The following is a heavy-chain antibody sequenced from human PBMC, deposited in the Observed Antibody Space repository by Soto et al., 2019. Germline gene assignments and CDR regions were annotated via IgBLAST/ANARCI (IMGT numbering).Heavy chain of an antibody. CDR2: INPSGGSS. D-gene: IGHD6-13*01. V-gene: IGHV1-46*03. CDR3: ARGGASSSAYYSDC. CDR1: GYTFTSYY. Sequence: QVQLVQSGAEGKKPGASVKISCKASGYTFTSYYMHWVRQAPGQGLEWMGVINPSGGSSSSAQKFQGRVTMTRDTSTSAVYMELSSLRSEDTAVYFCARGGASSSAYYSDCWGQGTLVTVSS. J-gene: IGHJ4*02.